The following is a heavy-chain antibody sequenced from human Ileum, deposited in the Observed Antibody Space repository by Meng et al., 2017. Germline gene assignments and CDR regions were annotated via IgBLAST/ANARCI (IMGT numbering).Heavy chain of an antibody. Sequence: VQLVGSGGGLVRPRGSLGLSCAVSGSTFSDYWMHWVRQTPGKGLVWVSRINGDGSTTTYADSVKGRFTISRDNAESTLYLQMNSLRVDDTAVYYCTRAGSFRHDYWGQGALVTVSS. CDR3: TRAGSFRHDY. V-gene: IGHV3-74*01. CDR2: INGDGSTT. D-gene: IGHD2-15*01. J-gene: IGHJ4*02. CDR1: GSTFSDYW.